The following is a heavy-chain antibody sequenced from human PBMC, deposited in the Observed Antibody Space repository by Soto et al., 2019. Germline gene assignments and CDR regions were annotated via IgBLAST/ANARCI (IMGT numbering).Heavy chain of an antibody. V-gene: IGHV1-69*13. D-gene: IGHD3-22*01. CDR2: IIPIFGTA. J-gene: IGHJ4*02. Sequence: SVKVSCKASGGTFSSYAISWVRQAPGQGLEWMGGIIPIFGTANYAQKFQGRVTITADESTSTAYMELSSLRSEDTAVYYCAREAHYYDSSGYPDRFFDYWGQGTLVTVSS. CDR3: AREAHYYDSSGYPDRFFDY. CDR1: GGTFSSYA.